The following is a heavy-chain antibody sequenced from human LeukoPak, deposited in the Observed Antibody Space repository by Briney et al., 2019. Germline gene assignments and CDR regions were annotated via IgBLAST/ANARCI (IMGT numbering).Heavy chain of an antibody. CDR1: GFTFSSYE. V-gene: IGHV3-48*03. CDR2: ISSSGSTI. Sequence: PGGSLRLSCAASGFTFSSYEMNWVRQAPGKGLEWVSYISSSGSTIYYADSVKGRFTISRDNAKNSLYPQMNSLRAEDTAVYYCARDRSPIVATTDAFDIWGQGTMVTVSS. D-gene: IGHD5-12*01. J-gene: IGHJ3*02. CDR3: ARDRSPIVATTDAFDI.